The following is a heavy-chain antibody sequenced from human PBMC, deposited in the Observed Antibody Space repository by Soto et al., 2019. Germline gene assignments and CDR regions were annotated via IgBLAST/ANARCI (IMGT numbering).Heavy chain of an antibody. CDR2: ISYDGSNK. CDR3: AKIVEAQNRQFDY. D-gene: IGHD2-21*01. CDR1: GFTFSSYG. Sequence: QVQLVESGGGVVQPGRSLRLSCAASGFTFSSYGMHWVRQAPGKGLEWVAVISYDGSNKYYADSVKGRFTISRANSKNTLYRPMNSLRAEDTAVYYCAKIVEAQNRQFDYWGQGTLVTVSS. J-gene: IGHJ4*02. V-gene: IGHV3-30*18.